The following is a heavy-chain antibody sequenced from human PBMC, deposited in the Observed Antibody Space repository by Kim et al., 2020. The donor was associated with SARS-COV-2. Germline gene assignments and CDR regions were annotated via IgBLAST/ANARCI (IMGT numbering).Heavy chain of an antibody. CDR1: GFKFSSNW. J-gene: IGHJ2*01. Sequence: GGSLRLSCAVSGFKFSSNWMHWVRQAPGKGLVWVARIDNYGTGTSYADSVKGRFTISRDITKNTVYLQMNSLTAEDTAVYYCATVFNEWGRGTLVTVSS. CDR3: ATVFNE. V-gene: IGHV3-74*01. CDR2: IDNYGTGT. D-gene: IGHD1-1*01.